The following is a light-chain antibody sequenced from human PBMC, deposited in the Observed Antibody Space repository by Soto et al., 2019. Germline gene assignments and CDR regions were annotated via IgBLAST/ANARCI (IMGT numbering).Light chain of an antibody. V-gene: IGLV2-14*01. CDR1: SSDVGGYNY. CDR3: SSYTSSSTLV. Sequence: QSALTQPASVSGSPGQSITISCTGTSSDVGGYNYVSWYQHHSGKAPKLKIYDVSNRPSGVSNRFSGSKSGNTASLTISGLQAEDEADYYCSSYTSSSTLVFGGGTKLTVL. J-gene: IGLJ3*02. CDR2: DVS.